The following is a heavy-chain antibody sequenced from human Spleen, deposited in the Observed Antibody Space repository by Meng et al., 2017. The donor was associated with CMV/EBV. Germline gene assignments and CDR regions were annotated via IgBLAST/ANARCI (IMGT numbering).Heavy chain of an antibody. CDR1: GFPFSNYS. CDR3: ASLDAFDI. CDR2: ITGSGDKT. Sequence: GESLKISCAASGFPFSNYSMNWVRQAPGKGPEWVSGITGSGDKTYYADSVKGRCTISRDNSKNTLYLQMNGLRAEDTAVYYCASLDAFDIWGQGTMVTVSS. V-gene: IGHV3-23*01. J-gene: IGHJ3*02.